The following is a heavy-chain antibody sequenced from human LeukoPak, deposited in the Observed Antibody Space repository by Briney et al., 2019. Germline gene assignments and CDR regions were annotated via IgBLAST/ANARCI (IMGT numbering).Heavy chain of an antibody. CDR3: ARVGTDYDILTGPEGGFDY. CDR1: GYTFTSYD. J-gene: IGHJ4*02. D-gene: IGHD3-9*01. CDR2: MNPNSGNT. Sequence: ASVNVSCKASGYTFTSYDINWVRQAPGQGLEWMGWMNPNSGNTGYAQKFQGRVTMTRNTSISTAYMELSSLRSEDTAVYYCARVGTDYDILTGPEGGFDYWGQGTLVTVSS. V-gene: IGHV1-8*01.